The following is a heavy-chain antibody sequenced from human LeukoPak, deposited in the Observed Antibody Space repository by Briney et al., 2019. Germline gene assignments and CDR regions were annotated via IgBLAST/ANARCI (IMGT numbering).Heavy chain of an antibody. CDR2: INWNGGST. CDR1: GFTFDDYG. CDR3: ARLRGVDIVATEDY. J-gene: IGHJ4*02. Sequence: GGSLRLSCAASGFTFDDYGMSWVRQAPGKGRNWVPGINWNGGSTGYADSVKGRFTISRDNAKNSLYLQMNSLRAEDTAVYYCARLRGVDIVATEDYWGQGTLVTVSS. V-gene: IGHV3-20*04. D-gene: IGHD5-12*01.